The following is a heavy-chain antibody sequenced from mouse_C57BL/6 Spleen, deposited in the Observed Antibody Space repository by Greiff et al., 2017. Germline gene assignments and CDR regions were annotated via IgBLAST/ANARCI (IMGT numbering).Heavy chain of an antibody. J-gene: IGHJ2*01. D-gene: IGHD1-1*01. CDR3: ARRDYGSRYFDY. V-gene: IGHV5-17*01. CDR2: ISSGSSTI. CDR1: GFTFSDYG. Sequence: EVKVVESGGGLVKPGGSLKLSCAASGFTFSDYGMHWVRQAPEKGLEWVAYISSGSSTIYYADTVKGRFTISRDNAKNTLFLQMTSLRSEDTAMYYCARRDYGSRYFDYWGQGTTLTVSS.